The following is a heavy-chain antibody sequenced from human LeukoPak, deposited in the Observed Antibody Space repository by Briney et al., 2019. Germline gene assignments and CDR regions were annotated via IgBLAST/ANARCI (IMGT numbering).Heavy chain of an antibody. D-gene: IGHD2-15*01. CDR1: GGTFSSYA. Sequence: SVKVSCKASGGTFSSYAISWVRQAPGQGLEWMGGIIPIFGTANYAQKFQGRVTITADESTSTAYVELSSLRSEDTAVYYCARDPTSGGTSSWFDPWGQGTLVTVSS. CDR3: ARDPTSGGTSSWFDP. J-gene: IGHJ5*02. V-gene: IGHV1-69*01. CDR2: IIPIFGTA.